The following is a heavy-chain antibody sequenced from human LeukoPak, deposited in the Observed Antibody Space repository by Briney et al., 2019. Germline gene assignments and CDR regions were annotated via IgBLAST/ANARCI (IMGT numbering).Heavy chain of an antibody. J-gene: IGHJ4*02. Sequence: SETLSLICTVSGGSISSSSYYWGWIRQPPGKGLEWIGYIYYSGSTYYNPSLKSRVTISVDTSKNQFSLKLSSVTAADTAVYYCARELAAGPYYFDYWGQGTLVTVSS. V-gene: IGHV4-30-4*08. CDR2: IYYSGST. D-gene: IGHD6-13*01. CDR3: ARELAAGPYYFDY. CDR1: GGSISSSSYY.